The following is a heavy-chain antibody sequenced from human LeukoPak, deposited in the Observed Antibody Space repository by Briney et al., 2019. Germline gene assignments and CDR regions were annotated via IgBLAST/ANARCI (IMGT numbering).Heavy chain of an antibody. CDR2: IIPILGIA. CDR3: ARGFKMYSSSWYDWFDP. Sequence: GASVKVSCKASGGTFSSYAISWVRQAPGQGLEWMGRIIPILGIANYAQKFQGRVTITADKSTSTAYMELSSLRSEDTAVYYCARGFKMYSSSWYDWFDPWGQGTLVTVSS. J-gene: IGHJ5*02. D-gene: IGHD6-13*01. CDR1: GGTFSSYA. V-gene: IGHV1-69*04.